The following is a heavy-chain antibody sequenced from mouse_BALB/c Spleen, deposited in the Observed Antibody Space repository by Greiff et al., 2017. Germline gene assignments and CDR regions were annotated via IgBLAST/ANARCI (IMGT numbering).Heavy chain of an antibody. CDR1: GFTFSSYT. V-gene: IGHV5-6-4*01. D-gene: IGHD2-14*01. Sequence: DVMLVESGGGLVKPGGSLKLSCAASGFTFSSYTMSWVRQTPEKRLEWVATISSGGSYTYYPDSVKGRFTISRDNAKNPLYLQMSSLKSEDTAMYCCTRDEVRYYFDDWGQGTTLTVSS. CDR3: TRDEVRYYFDD. J-gene: IGHJ2*01. CDR2: ISSGGSYT.